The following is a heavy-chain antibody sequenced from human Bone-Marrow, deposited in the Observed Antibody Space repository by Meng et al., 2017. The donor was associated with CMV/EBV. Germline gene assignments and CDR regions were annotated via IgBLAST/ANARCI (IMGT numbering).Heavy chain of an antibody. CDR1: GFTFSSCS. Sequence: EQQVAAGGGLDHPGSPLCLCSASCGFTFSSCSLDCVRQAPRKRLEWVSSISCCSGYIYYAASVKGRFTISRDKAKNPLSLQMSSLRAADTAVYYCATRHDYWGQGTLVTVSS. CDR3: ATRHDY. CDR2: ISCCSGYI. J-gene: IGHJ4*02. V-gene: IGHV3-21*06.